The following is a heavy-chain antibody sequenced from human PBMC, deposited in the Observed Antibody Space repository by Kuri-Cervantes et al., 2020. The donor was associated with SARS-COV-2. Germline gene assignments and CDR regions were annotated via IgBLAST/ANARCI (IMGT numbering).Heavy chain of an antibody. Sequence: GESLKISCAASGFSFNDYAMNWVRQAPGKGLEWVSTICNSDAKTYYADTVKGRFTISRDNSKNTLYLQMNSLRAEDTAVYYCATYIRISSSWYALGAFDIWGQGTMVTVSS. CDR2: ICNSDAKT. CDR1: GFSFNDYA. V-gene: IGHV3-23*01. D-gene: IGHD6-13*01. CDR3: ATYIRISSSWYALGAFDI. J-gene: IGHJ3*02.